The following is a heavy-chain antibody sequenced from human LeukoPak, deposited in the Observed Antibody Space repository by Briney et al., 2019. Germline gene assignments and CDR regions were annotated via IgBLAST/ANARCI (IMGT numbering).Heavy chain of an antibody. CDR1: GFAFSSQD. J-gene: IGHJ4*02. V-gene: IGHV3-23*01. Sequence: PGGSLRLSCAASGFAFSSQDMGWVRQAPGKGLEWVSAISDSGDRTYYVDSVKGRFTISRDNSKNTLYLQMNSLRADDTVVYYCAKDARRSSGWYFFDHWGQGTLVTVSS. CDR3: AKDARRSSGWYFFDH. D-gene: IGHD6-19*01. CDR2: ISDSGDRT.